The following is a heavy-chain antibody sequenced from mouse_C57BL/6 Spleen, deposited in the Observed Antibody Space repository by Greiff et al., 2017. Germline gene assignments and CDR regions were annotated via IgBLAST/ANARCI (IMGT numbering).Heavy chain of an antibody. CDR3: ARRTVVAPFDY. CDR2: IDPSDSYT. Sequence: QVQLQQPGAELVKPGASVKLSCKASGYTFTSYWMQWVKQRPGQGLEWIGEIDPSDSYTNYNQKFKGKATLTVDTSSSTAYMLTSSLTSEDSAVYYCARRTVVAPFDYWGQGTTLTVSS. CDR1: GYTFTSYW. J-gene: IGHJ2*01. D-gene: IGHD1-1*01. V-gene: IGHV1-50*01.